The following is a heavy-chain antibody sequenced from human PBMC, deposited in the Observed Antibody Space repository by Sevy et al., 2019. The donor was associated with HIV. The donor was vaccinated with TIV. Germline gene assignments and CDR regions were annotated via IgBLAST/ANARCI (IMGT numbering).Heavy chain of an antibody. CDR3: VKEATAHRKIRFCFGDNCFYNWFDI. D-gene: IGHD1-1*01. V-gene: IGHV3-30*09. CDR2: VSDDGIKD. Sequence: GGSLRLSCAASGFTFNNYAMHWVRQTPGKGLEWVAIVSDDGIKDDYADSVKGRFAISRDNSRNTLYLQMNSLTPDDTAVYFCVKEATAHRKIRFCFGDNCFYNWFDIWGQGVLVTVSS. CDR1: GFTFNNYA. J-gene: IGHJ5*02.